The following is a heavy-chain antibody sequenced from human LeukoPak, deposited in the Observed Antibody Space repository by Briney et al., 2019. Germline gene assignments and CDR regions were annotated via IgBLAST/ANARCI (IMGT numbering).Heavy chain of an antibody. CDR2: IYYSGST. D-gene: IGHD3-9*01. Sequence: PSETLSLTCTVSGGSISSSSYYWGWIRQPPGKGLEWIGSIYYSGSTYYNPSLKSRVTISVDTSKNQFSLKLSSVTAADTAVYFCTRGSYDVLTGRSTLGEYWGQGTLVAVSS. CDR3: TRGSYDVLTGRSTLGEY. CDR1: GGSISSSSYY. J-gene: IGHJ4*02. V-gene: IGHV4-39*01.